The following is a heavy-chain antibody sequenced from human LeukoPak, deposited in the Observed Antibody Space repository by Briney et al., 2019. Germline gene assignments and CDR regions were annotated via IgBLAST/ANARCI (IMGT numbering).Heavy chain of an antibody. Sequence: SETLSLTCTVSGGSISSYYWSWIRQPPGKGLEWIGYIYTSGSTNYNPSLKSRVTMSVDTSKNQFSLKLSSVTAADTAVYYCAVGATSGDYWGQGTLVTVSS. CDR2: IYTSGST. CDR1: GGSISSYY. CDR3: AVGATSGDY. V-gene: IGHV4-4*09. D-gene: IGHD1-26*01. J-gene: IGHJ4*02.